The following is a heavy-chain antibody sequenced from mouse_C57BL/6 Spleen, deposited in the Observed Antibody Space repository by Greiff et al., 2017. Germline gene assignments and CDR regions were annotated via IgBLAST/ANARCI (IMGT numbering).Heavy chain of an antibody. CDR1: GFTFSDYG. D-gene: IGHD2-2*01. V-gene: IGHV5-17*01. J-gene: IGHJ4*01. CDR2: ISSGSSTI. CDR3: AGGVTGAMDY. Sequence: EVKLVESGGGLVKPGGSLKLSCAASGFTFSDYGMHWVRQAPEKGLEWVAYISSGSSTIYYADTVKGRFTISRDNAKNTLFLQMTSLRSEDTAMYYCAGGVTGAMDYWGQGTSVTVSS.